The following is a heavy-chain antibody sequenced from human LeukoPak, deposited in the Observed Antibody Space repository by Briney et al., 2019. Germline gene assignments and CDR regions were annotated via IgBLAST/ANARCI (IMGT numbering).Heavy chain of an antibody. Sequence: PSETLSLTCTVSGGSISSYYWSWIRQPPGKGLEWIGYIYYSGSTNYNPSLKSRVTISVDTSKNQFSLKLSSVTAADTAVYYCARDGRYSGYDREIGYWGQGTLVTVST. J-gene: IGHJ4*02. CDR1: GGSISSYY. CDR2: IYYSGST. V-gene: IGHV4-59*01. D-gene: IGHD5-12*01. CDR3: ARDGRYSGYDREIGY.